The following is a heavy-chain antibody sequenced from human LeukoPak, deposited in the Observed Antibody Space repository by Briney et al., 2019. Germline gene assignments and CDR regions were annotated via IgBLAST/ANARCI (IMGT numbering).Heavy chain of an antibody. CDR3: ARGPSAYPKCFDY. D-gene: IGHD5-12*01. V-gene: IGHV3-33*08. J-gene: IGHJ4*02. Sequence: PGRSLRLSCAASGFTFSSYAMHWVRRAPGKGLEWVAVIWYDGSNKYYADSVKGRFTISRDNSKNTLYLQMNSLRAEDTAVYYCARGPSAYPKCFDYWGQGTLVTVSS. CDR2: IWYDGSNK. CDR1: GFTFSSYA.